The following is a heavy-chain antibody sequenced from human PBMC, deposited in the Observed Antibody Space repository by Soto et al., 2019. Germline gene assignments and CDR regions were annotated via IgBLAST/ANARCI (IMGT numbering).Heavy chain of an antibody. J-gene: IGHJ5*02. CDR3: ARRHTYYYGSGTRGNWFDP. V-gene: IGHV1-18*01. Sequence: GASVKVSCKASGYTFTSYGISWVRQAPGQGLEWMGWISAYNGNTNYAQKLQGRVTMTTDTSTSTAYMELRSLRSDDTAVYYCARRHTYYYGSGTRGNWFDPWGQGTLVTVSS. CDR1: GYTFTSYG. CDR2: ISAYNGNT. D-gene: IGHD3-10*01.